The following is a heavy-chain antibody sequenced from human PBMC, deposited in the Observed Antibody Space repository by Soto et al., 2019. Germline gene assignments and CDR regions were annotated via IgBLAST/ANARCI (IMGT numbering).Heavy chain of an antibody. J-gene: IGHJ4*02. D-gene: IGHD4-17*01. CDR3: ENARTSPGLRSDFDY. Sequence: QVQLVDSGGGVVQPGRSLRLSCAASGFTFSSYGMHWVRQAPGKGLEWVALISYDGSNKEYADSVKGRITISRDHSKNTWFLKMNSRRAEDTAVHYCENARTSPGLRSDFDYWGQGTLVTVSS. CDR1: GFTFSSYG. CDR2: ISYDGSNK. V-gene: IGHV3-30*18.